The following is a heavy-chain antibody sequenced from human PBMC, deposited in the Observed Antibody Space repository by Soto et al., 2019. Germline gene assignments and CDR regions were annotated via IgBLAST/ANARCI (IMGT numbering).Heavy chain of an antibody. CDR1: GFTFSSYE. Sequence: EVQLVESGGGLVQPGGSLRLSCAASGFTFSSYEMNWVRQAPGKGLEWVSYISSSGSTIYYADSVKGRFTISRDNAKNSLYLQMSSLRAEDTAVYYCARMRIHPQWDYYYGMDVWGQGTTVTVSS. CDR2: ISSSGSTI. J-gene: IGHJ6*02. V-gene: IGHV3-48*03. D-gene: IGHD1-26*01. CDR3: ARMRIHPQWDYYYGMDV.